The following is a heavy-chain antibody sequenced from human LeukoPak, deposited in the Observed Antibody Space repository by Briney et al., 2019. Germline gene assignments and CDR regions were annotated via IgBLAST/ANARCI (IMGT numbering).Heavy chain of an antibody. D-gene: IGHD2-2*01. CDR3: ARVRGGLVPTAMGLDY. CDR2: IEQDGSEE. Sequence: GGSLRLSCAASGFTFSSYWMTWVRQAPGKGLEWVANIEQDGSEEYYMDSVKGRFTISRDNAKNSLYLQMNSLRAEDTALYYCARVRGGLVPTAMGLDYWGQGTLVTVSS. CDR1: GFTFSSYW. V-gene: IGHV3-7*01. J-gene: IGHJ4*02.